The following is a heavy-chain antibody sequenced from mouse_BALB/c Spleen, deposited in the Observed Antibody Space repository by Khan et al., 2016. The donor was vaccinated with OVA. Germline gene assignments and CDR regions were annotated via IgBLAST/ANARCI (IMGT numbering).Heavy chain of an antibody. Sequence: EVELVESGGDLVKPGGSLKLSCAASGFTFSTYGMSWVRQAPDKRLEWVATVSTGGSYTYYPDSVKGRFTISSDHAKKTLYLQMSGLRSEATAMFYCTRFAYYYGREGLAYWGQGTLVSVSA. CDR3: TRFAYYYGREGLAY. CDR2: VSTGGSYT. J-gene: IGHJ3*01. V-gene: IGHV5-6*01. CDR1: GFTFSTYG. D-gene: IGHD1-1*01.